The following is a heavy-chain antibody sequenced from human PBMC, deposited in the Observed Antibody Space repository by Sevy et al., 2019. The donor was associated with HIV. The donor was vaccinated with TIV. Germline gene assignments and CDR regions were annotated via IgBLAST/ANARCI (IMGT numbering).Heavy chain of an antibody. CDR2: VNPDSGNT. J-gene: IGHJ4*02. Sequence: ASVKVSCKASGYTFTSYDINWVRQATGQGLEWMGWVNPDSGNTGYAQKFQGRVTMTKDTSTRTAYMGLSSLRSEDTAIYYCARLGNRGDYWGQGTLVTVSS. V-gene: IGHV1-8*01. D-gene: IGHD3-10*01. CDR1: GYTFTSYD. CDR3: ARLGNRGDY.